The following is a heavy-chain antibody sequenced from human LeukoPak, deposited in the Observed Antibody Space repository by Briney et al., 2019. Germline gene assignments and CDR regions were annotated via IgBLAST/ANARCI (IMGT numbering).Heavy chain of an antibody. D-gene: IGHD3-16*02. CDR1: GFTFRTYA. V-gene: IGHV3-23*01. Sequence: GGSLRLSCVASGFTFRTYAMSWVRQAPGKGLEWVSGISASGGSTYYADSVKGRFTISRDNSKNTLYLQMNSLRAEDTAVYYCAKSMGYVWGSYRPYYYYYMDVWGRGTTVTVSS. J-gene: IGHJ6*03. CDR2: ISASGGST. CDR3: AKSMGYVWGSYRPYYYYYMDV.